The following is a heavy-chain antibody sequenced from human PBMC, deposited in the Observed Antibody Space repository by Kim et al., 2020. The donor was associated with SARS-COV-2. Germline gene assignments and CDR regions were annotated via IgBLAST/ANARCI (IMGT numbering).Heavy chain of an antibody. D-gene: IGHD3-10*01. Sequence: GGSLRLSCAASGFTFSTYAMSWVRRAPGKGLEWVSGISGSDGSTKYADSVRGRFTISRDNSKNMVYLQMKSLRTEDTAVYYCAKMGSGSYLKWFDSWVQG. J-gene: IGHJ5*02. CDR2: ISGSDGST. CDR3: AKMGSGSYLKWFDS. CDR1: GFTFSTYA. V-gene: IGHV3-23*01.